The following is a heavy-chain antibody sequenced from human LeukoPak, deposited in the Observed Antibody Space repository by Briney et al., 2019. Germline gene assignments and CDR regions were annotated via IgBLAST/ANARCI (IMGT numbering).Heavy chain of an antibody. CDR3: ARLYYYDSSAYGAFDI. D-gene: IGHD3-22*01. Sequence: SETLSLTCTVSGGSISSYYWSWIRQPPGEGLEWIGYIYYSGSTNYNPSLKSRVTISVDTSKNQFSLKLSSVTAADTAVYYCARLYYYDSSAYGAFDIWGQGTMVTVSS. J-gene: IGHJ3*02. CDR1: GGSISSYY. CDR2: IYYSGST. V-gene: IGHV4-59*01.